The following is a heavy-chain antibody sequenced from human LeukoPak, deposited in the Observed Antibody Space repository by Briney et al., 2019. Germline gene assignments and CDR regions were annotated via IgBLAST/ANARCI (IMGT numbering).Heavy chain of an antibody. CDR3: ARVPADY. D-gene: IGHD2-2*01. J-gene: IGHJ4*02. V-gene: IGHV3-48*04. Sequence: GGSLRLSCAASGFTFSSHSMNWVRQAPGKGLEWVSYISSSSSTIYYADSVKGRFTISRDNAKNSLYLQMNSLRAEDTAIYYCARVPADYWGQGTLVTVSS. CDR1: GFTFSSHS. CDR2: ISSSSSTI.